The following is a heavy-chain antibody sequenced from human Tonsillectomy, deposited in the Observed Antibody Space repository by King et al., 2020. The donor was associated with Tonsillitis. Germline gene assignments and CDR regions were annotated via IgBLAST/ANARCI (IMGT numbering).Heavy chain of an antibody. J-gene: IGHJ3*01. CDR1: GFTFSSYW. V-gene: IGHV3-7*03. CDR3: GRELRVSGSLNDGIDF. CDR2: TTTKGGGE. D-gene: IGHD4-17*01. Sequence: VQLVESGGALGQPGGSLRLSCAASGFTFSSYWMTWVRQAPGKGLEWVANTTTKGGGEHYVDSVKGRFTISYDNTNDYLCLQIDSRRAEDTAVYYCGRELRVSGSLNDGIDFWGHGTMVTVSS.